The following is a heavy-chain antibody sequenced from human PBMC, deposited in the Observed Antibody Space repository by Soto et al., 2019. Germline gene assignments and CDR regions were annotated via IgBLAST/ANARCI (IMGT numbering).Heavy chain of an antibody. CDR1: GGSFSGYY. J-gene: IGHJ6*02. CDR3: ARSQKYYDFWSGYPSGYYYGMDV. V-gene: IGHV4-34*01. D-gene: IGHD3-3*01. CDR2: INHSGST. Sequence: PETLSLTCAVYGGSFSGYYWSWIRQPPGKGLEWIGEINHSGSTNYNPSLKSRVTISVDTSKDQFSLKLSSVTAADTAVYYCARSQKYYDFWSGYPSGYYYGMDVWGQGTTVTVSS.